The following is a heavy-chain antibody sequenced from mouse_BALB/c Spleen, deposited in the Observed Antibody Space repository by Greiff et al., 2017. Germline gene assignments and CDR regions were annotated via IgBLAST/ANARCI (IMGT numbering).Heavy chain of an antibody. CDR3: TRSGVRGYFDY. D-gene: IGHD2-14*01. Sequence: QVQLQQPGAELVRPGASVKLSCKASGYTFTSYWINWVKQRPGQGLEWIGNIYPSDSYTNYNQKFKDKATLTVDKSSSTAYMQLSSPTSEDSAVYYCTRSGVRGYFDYWGQGTTLTGSS. CDR1: GYTFTSYW. V-gene: IGHV1-69*02. CDR2: IYPSDSYT. J-gene: IGHJ2*01.